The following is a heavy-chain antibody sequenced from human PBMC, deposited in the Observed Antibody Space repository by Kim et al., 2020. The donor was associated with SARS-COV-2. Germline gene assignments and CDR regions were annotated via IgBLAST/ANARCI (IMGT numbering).Heavy chain of an antibody. V-gene: IGHV4-59*08. J-gene: IGHJ4*02. D-gene: IGHD6-13*01. CDR1: RGSISNYY. CDR2: VYYIGST. CDR3: ARHVSSSWLFDY. Sequence: SETLSLTCTVSRGSISNYYWSWIRQPPGKGLEWIGFVYYIGSTNYNPSLKSRVTISVDTSKNQFSLKLRSVTAADTAVYYCARHVSSSWLFDYWGQGIL.